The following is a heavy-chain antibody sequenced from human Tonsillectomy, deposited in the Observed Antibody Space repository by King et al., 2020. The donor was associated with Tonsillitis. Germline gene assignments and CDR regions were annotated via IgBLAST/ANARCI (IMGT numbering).Heavy chain of an antibody. J-gene: IGHJ4*02. D-gene: IGHD5-18*01. V-gene: IGHV3-7*01. CDR1: EFTFGGYW. Sequence: VQLVESGGGLVQPGGSLRLSCAASEFTFGGYWMSWVRQAPGKGLEWVANIKQDASEKYYVDSVKGRFTISRDNAKNSLYLEMNSLRAEDSAVYYCVEEKRIVGLQVWLTSYYFDYWGQGTLVTVSS. CDR2: IKQDASEK. CDR3: VEEKRIVGLQVWLTSYYFDY.